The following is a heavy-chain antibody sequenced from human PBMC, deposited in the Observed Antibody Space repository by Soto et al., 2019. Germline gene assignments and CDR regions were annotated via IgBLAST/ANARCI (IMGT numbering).Heavy chain of an antibody. CDR1: GVTFSDHY. Sequence: GGSLRLSCAASGVTFSDHYIDWVRQAPGKGLEWVGRTRNKLSIYTTEYAASVKGRFTFSRDDSKNSLYLQMNSLKTEDTAVYYCARELTTVLTGDAFDIWGQGTMVTV. CDR2: TRNKLSIYTT. V-gene: IGHV3-72*01. D-gene: IGHD4-17*01. CDR3: ARELTTVLTGDAFDI. J-gene: IGHJ3*02.